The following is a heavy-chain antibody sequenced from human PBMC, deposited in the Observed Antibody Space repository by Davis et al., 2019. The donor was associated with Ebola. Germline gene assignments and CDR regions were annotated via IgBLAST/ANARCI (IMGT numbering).Heavy chain of an antibody. D-gene: IGHD2-2*02. CDR2: ISGSGGST. V-gene: IGHV3-23*01. Sequence: GESLKISCAASGFTFSSYAMSWVRQAPGKGLEWVSAISGSGGSTYYADSVKGRFTISRDNSKNTLYLQMNSLRAEDTAVYYCARDGDVVVPAAIQGWFDPWGQGTLVTVSS. CDR3: ARDGDVVVPAAIQGWFDP. J-gene: IGHJ5*02. CDR1: GFTFSSYA.